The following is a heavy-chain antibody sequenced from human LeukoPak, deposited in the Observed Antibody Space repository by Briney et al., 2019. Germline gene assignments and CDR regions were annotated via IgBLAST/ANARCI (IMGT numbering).Heavy chain of an antibody. J-gene: IGHJ6*02. CDR3: ARDPQEANDYGDFSYYYYGMDV. V-gene: IGHV1-69*04. CDR1: GGTFSSYA. D-gene: IGHD4-17*01. Sequence: GASVKVSCKASGGTFSSYAISWVRQAPGQGLEWMGRIIPILGIANYAQKFQGRVTITADKSTSTAYMELSSLRSEDTAVYYCARDPQEANDYGDFSYYYYGMDVWGQGTMVTVSS. CDR2: IIPILGIA.